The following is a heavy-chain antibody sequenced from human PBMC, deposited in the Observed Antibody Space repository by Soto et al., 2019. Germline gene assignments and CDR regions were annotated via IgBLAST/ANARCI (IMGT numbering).Heavy chain of an antibody. CDR3: ARDPPPPDY. Sequence: QVQLVQSGAEVKKPGASVKVSCKASGYTFASYAISWMRQAPGQGLEWMGWISAYNGNTNSAQKLQGRVTMTTDTSTGTTYRQLRTLRSEDTAVYYCARDPPPPDYWGQGTLVTVPS. CDR2: ISAYNGNT. CDR1: GYTFASYA. J-gene: IGHJ4*02. V-gene: IGHV1-18*01.